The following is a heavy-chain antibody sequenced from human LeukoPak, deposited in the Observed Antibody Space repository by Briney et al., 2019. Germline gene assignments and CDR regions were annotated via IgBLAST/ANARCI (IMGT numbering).Heavy chain of an antibody. CDR3: AREEIDYGDYFGY. Sequence: SETLSLTCAVSGGSISSSNWWSWVRQPPGKGLEWIGYIYYSGSTYYNPSLKSRVTISVDTSKNQFSLKLSSVTAADTAVYYCAREEIDYGDYFGYWGQGTLVTVSS. D-gene: IGHD4-17*01. CDR1: GGSISSSNW. V-gene: IGHV4-4*02. J-gene: IGHJ4*02. CDR2: IYYSGST.